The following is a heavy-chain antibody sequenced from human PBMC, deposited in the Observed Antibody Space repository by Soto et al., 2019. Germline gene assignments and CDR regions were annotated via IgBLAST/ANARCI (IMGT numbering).Heavy chain of an antibody. J-gene: IGHJ6*03. V-gene: IGHV1-2*04. CDR2: INPNSGGT. CDR3: ARGQDYGDTHYYYYMDV. Sequence: VASVKVSCKASGYTFTSYDMHWVRQAPGQGLEWMGWINPNSGGTDYAQKFQGWVTMTRDTSISTAYMELSRLRSDDTAVYYCARGQDYGDTHYYYYMDVWGKGTTVTVSS. D-gene: IGHD4-17*01. CDR1: GYTFTSYD.